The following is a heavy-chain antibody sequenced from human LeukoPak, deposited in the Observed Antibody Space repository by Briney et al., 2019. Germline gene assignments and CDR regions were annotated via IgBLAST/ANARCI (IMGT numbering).Heavy chain of an antibody. CDR2: IYTSGST. V-gene: IGHV4-4*09. Sequence: SETLSLTCTVSGGSISSYYWSWIRQPPGKGLEWIGYIYTSGSTNYNPSLKSRVTISVDTSKNQFSLKLSSVTAADTAVYYCARLPSNYGDRDYWGQGTLVTVSS. CDR1: GGSISSYY. D-gene: IGHD4-17*01. J-gene: IGHJ4*02. CDR3: ARLPSNYGDRDY.